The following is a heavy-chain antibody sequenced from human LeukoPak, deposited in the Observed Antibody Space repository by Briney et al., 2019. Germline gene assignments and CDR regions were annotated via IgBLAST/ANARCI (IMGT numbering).Heavy chain of an antibody. J-gene: IGHJ3*02. CDR3: ARGAVSRDCSGGSCYHFDI. D-gene: IGHD2-15*01. Sequence: GSVKVSCKASGYTFTSDINWVRQATGPGLEWMGWMNPSSGNTDYAPKFQGRVTMTRDISIRTAYMELSSLRSEDTAVYYCARGAVSRDCSGGSCYHFDIWGQGTMVTVSS. CDR1: GYTFTSD. V-gene: IGHV1-8*01. CDR2: MNPSSGNT.